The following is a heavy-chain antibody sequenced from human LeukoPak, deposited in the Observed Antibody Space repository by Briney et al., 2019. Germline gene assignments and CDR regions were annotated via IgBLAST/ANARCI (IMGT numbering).Heavy chain of an antibody. Sequence: GVPVKPSCKASGPPFSTYYMHWGRQAPGHGLEWMRIINPSGGSTSYAQKFQGRVTMTRDTSTSTVYMELSSLRSEDTAVYYCARGDYYDMDAFDIWGQGTMVTVSS. V-gene: IGHV1-46*01. CDR2: INPSGGST. D-gene: IGHD3-22*01. CDR3: ARGDYYDMDAFDI. J-gene: IGHJ3*02. CDR1: GPPFSTYY.